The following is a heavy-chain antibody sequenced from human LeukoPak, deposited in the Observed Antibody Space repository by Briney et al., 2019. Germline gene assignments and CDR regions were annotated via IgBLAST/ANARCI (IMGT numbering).Heavy chain of an antibody. V-gene: IGHV4-59*02. J-gene: IGHJ4*02. CDR2: IHHSGSS. CDR1: GTTVSIDY. D-gene: IGHD4-17*01. Sequence: SETLSLTCTVSGTTVSIDYWSWIRQPPGKGLEWVGSIHHSGSSKYNSSLNNRVTIPLDKSKNQFSLSLTSVTVADTAVYYCARENGDYALDYWGQGTLVTVSS. CDR3: ARENGDYALDY.